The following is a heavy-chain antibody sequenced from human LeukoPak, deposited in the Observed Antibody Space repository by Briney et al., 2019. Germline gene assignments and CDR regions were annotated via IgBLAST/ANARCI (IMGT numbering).Heavy chain of an antibody. CDR3: ATSPNDFWSGSDYYYYMDV. CDR1: GYTLTELS. CDR2: FDPEDGET. V-gene: IGHV1-24*01. J-gene: IGHJ6*03. D-gene: IGHD3-3*01. Sequence: GASVKVSCKVSGYTLTELSMHWVRQAPGKGLEWMGGFDPEDGETIYAQKFQGRVTMTEDTSTDTAYMELSSLRSEDTAVYYCATSPNDFWSGSDYYYYMDVWGKGTTVTVSS.